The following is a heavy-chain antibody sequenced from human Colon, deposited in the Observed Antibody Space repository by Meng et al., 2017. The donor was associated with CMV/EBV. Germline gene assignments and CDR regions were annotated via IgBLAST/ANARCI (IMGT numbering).Heavy chain of an antibody. J-gene: IGHJ4*02. D-gene: IGHD3-3*01. CDR3: ASRPGAIFGVVIIPNFDY. Sequence: GGSLRLSCAASGFSVSSNFMSWVRQAPGKGLEWVSVIYSGGGTDYADSVKGRFTVSRDNSKNTVYLQMNSLRAEDTAVYYCASRPGAIFGVVIIPNFDYWGQGTLVTVSS. V-gene: IGHV3-53*01. CDR2: IYSGGGT. CDR1: GFSVSSNF.